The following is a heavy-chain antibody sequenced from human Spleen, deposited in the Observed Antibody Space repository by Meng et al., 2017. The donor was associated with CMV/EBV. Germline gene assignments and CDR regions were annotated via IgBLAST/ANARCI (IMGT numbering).Heavy chain of an antibody. D-gene: IGHD3-3*01. CDR1: GYTFSSYG. V-gene: IGHV1-18*01. Sequence: ASVKVSCKASGYTFSSYGISWVRQAPGQGLEWMGWISTYNGNTNYAQKVQGRVTMTTDTSTSTAYMELRSLKSDDTAVYYCARVSFGSASSDVWGQGTTVTVS. CDR2: ISTYNGNT. J-gene: IGHJ6*02. CDR3: ARVSFGSASSDV.